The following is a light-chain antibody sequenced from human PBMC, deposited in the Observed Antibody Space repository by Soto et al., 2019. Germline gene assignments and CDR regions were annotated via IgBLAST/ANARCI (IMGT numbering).Light chain of an antibody. Sequence: EIVMTQSPATLSVSPGERATLSCRASQSVSSNLAWYQQKPGQAPRLLIYGASTRATGIPARFSGSGSGTEFTLTIRSLQSEDFAVSYCQQYNHWPITFGQGTRLEIK. J-gene: IGKJ5*01. CDR1: QSVSSN. CDR3: QQYNHWPIT. V-gene: IGKV3-15*01. CDR2: GAS.